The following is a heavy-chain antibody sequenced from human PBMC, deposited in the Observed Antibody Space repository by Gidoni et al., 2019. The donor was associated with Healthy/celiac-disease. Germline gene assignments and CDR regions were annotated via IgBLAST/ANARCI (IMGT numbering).Heavy chain of an antibody. CDR3: TTSYSGYDPEAFDI. V-gene: IGHV3-15*01. CDR1: GFSFSNAW. Sequence: EVQLVVSGGGLVMPGGSLRLSCAASGFSFSNAWMRWVRQAPGKGLEWVGRIKSKTDGGTTDYAAPVKGRFTISRDDSKNTLYLQMNSLKTEDTAVYYCTTSYSGYDPEAFDIWGQGTMVTVSS. J-gene: IGHJ3*02. CDR2: IKSKTDGGTT. D-gene: IGHD5-12*01.